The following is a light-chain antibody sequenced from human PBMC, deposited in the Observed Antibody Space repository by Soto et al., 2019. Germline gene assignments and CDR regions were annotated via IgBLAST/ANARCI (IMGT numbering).Light chain of an antibody. J-gene: IGKJ4*01. Sequence: DIVLTPSPATLSLSPGERATLSCRASQSVSSYLAWYQQKPGQAPRLLIYDASNRATGIPARFSGSGSGTDFTLTISSLEPEDFAVYYCQQRSNWLTFGGGTKVDIK. CDR1: QSVSSY. V-gene: IGKV3-11*01. CDR3: QQRSNWLT. CDR2: DAS.